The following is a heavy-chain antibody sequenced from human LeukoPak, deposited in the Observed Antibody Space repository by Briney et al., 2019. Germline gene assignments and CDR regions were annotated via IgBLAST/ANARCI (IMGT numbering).Heavy chain of an antibody. V-gene: IGHV3-11*04. Sequence: GGSLRLSCAASGFTFSDSYMTWIRQAPGKGLEWVSYISSSSSTIYYADSVKGRFTISRDNAKNSLYLQMNSLRAEDTAVYYCARQRLYASFDYWGQGTLVTVSS. J-gene: IGHJ4*02. CDR2: ISSSSSTI. CDR1: GFTFSDSY. CDR3: ARQRLYASFDY. D-gene: IGHD2-8*01.